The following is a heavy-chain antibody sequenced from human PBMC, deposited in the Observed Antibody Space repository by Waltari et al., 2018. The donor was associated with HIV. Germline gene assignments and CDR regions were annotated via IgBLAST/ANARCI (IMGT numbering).Heavy chain of an antibody. CDR3: ASLYCSGGSCYDY. J-gene: IGHJ4*02. V-gene: IGHV3-7*01. D-gene: IGHD2-15*01. CDR1: GFTFSSYW. CDR2: IKQDGSEK. Sequence: VQLVASGVGLVQPGGSLRLPCAASGFTFSSYWMTWVRQAPGKGLEWVANIKQDGSEKYYADSVKGRFTISRDNAKNSLYLQMNSLRAEDTAVYYCASLYCSGGSCYDYWGQGTLVTVSS.